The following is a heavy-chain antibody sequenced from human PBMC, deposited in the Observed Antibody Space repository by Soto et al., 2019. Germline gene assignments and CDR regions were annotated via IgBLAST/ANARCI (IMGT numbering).Heavy chain of an antibody. J-gene: IGHJ3*02. CDR1: GFTVSSNY. Sequence: EVQLVESGGGLIQPGGSLRLSCAASGFTVSSNYMSWVRQAPGKGLEGVSVIYSGGSTYYADSVKGRFTISRDNSKNTLYLQMNSLRAEDTAVYYCASYSSSDAFDIWGQGTMVTVSS. CDR2: IYSGGST. CDR3: ASYSSSDAFDI. D-gene: IGHD6-6*01. V-gene: IGHV3-53*01.